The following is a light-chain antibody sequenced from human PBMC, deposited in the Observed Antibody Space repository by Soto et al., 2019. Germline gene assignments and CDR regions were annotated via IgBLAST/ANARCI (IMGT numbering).Light chain of an antibody. CDR3: QQYNNWPPT. J-gene: IGKJ5*01. CDR1: QSVSGN. V-gene: IGKV3-15*01. Sequence: EIVMTQSPATLSVSPGERATLSCRASQSVSGNLAWYQQKPGHAPRLLIYGASTRATGIPARFSGSGSGTDFTLTISSLQSEDFAVYYCQQYNNWPPTFGQGTRLEIK. CDR2: GAS.